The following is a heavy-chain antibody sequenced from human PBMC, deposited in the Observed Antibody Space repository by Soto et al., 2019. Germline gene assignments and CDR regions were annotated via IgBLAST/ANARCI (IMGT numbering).Heavy chain of an antibody. D-gene: IGHD3-10*01. CDR3: AKVIRGPRLSYYYYMDV. CDR1: GFTFSSYA. J-gene: IGHJ6*03. V-gene: IGHV3-23*01. CDR2: ISGSGGST. Sequence: GGSLRLSCAASGFTFSSYAMSWVRQAPGKGLEWVSAISGSGGSTYYADSVKGRFTISRDNSKNTLYLQMNSLRAEDTAVYYCAKVIRGPRLSYYYYMDVWGKGTTVTVSS.